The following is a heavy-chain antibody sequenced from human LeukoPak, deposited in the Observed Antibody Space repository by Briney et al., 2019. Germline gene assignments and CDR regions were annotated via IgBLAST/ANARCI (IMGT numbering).Heavy chain of an antibody. CDR1: GGSISSGDYY. J-gene: IGHJ5*02. CDR3: ARLQRDWFDP. V-gene: IGHV4-30-4*01. Sequence: SETLSLTWTVSGGSISSGDYYWSWIRQRPGKGLEWIGYIYYSGSTYYNPSLKSRVTISVDTSKNQFSLKLSSVTAADTAVYYCARLQRDWFDPWGQGTLVTVSS. CDR2: IYYSGST.